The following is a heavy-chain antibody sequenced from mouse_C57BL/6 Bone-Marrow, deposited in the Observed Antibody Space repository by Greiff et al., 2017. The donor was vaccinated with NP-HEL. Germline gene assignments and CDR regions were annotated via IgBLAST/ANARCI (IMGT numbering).Heavy chain of an antibody. J-gene: IGHJ3*01. CDR3: ARSIRTWFAY. Sequence: VQLQQPGPELVKPGASVKIPCKASGYTFTDYNMDWVKQSHGKSLEWIGDINPNNGGTNYNQKFKDKATLTVDKSSSTAYIELRSLTSEDTSVYSCARSIRTWFAYLCQGTLVTVSA. CDR1: GYTFTDYN. CDR2: INPNNGGT. V-gene: IGHV1-18*01.